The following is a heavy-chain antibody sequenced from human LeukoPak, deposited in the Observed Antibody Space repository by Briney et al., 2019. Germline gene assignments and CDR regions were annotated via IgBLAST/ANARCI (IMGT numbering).Heavy chain of an antibody. Sequence: PSETLSLTCTVSGGSISSSSYYWGWIRQPPGKGLEWIGSIYYSRSTYYNPSLKSRVTISVDTSKNQFSLKLSSVTAADTAVYYCARQGTTGDFSYWGQGTLVTVSS. CDR2: IYYSRST. D-gene: IGHD1-1*01. J-gene: IGHJ4*02. CDR3: ARQGTTGDFSY. V-gene: IGHV4-39*01. CDR1: GGSISSSSYY.